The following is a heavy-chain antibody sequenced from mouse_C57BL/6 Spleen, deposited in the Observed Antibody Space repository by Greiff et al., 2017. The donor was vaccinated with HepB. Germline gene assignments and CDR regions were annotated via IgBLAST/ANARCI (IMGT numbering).Heavy chain of an antibody. Sequence: VQLQQSGAELVMPGASVKLSCKASGYTFTSYWMHWVKQRPGQGLEWIGEIDPSDSYTNYNQKFKGKSTLTVDKSSSTAYMQLSSLTSEDSAVYYCARNYGSSYHAMDYWGQGTSVTVSS. V-gene: IGHV1-69*01. CDR3: ARNYGSSYHAMDY. CDR1: GYTFTSYW. D-gene: IGHD1-1*01. J-gene: IGHJ4*01. CDR2: IDPSDSYT.